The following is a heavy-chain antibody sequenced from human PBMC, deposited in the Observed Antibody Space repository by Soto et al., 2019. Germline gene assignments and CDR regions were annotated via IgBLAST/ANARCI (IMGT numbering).Heavy chain of an antibody. V-gene: IGHV3-30-3*01. CDR2: ISHDGNNK. D-gene: IGHD2-15*01. Sequence: GGSLRLSCAASGFTFNRHPLHWVRQAPGKGLEWVAVISHDGNNKYYADSVKGRFTVSRDNSKNTVFLEMSSLRVEDTAVYYCARDLGMPFGSTWYSTFFDYWGLGTLVTVSS. CDR3: ARDLGMPFGSTWYSTFFDY. CDR1: GFTFNRHP. J-gene: IGHJ4*02.